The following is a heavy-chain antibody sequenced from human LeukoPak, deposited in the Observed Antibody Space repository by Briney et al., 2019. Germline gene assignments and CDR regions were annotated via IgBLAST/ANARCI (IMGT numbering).Heavy chain of an antibody. CDR1: GYTFTGYY. CDR3: ASTQDYYGSGSYYYLLDY. CDR2: INPNSGGT. Sequence: ASVKVSCKASGYTFTGYYMHWVRQAPGQGLEWMGWINPNSGGTNYAQKFQGRVTMTRDTSISTAYMELSRLRSDDTAVYYCASTQDYYGSGSYYYLLDYWGQGTLVTVSS. D-gene: IGHD3-10*01. V-gene: IGHV1-2*02. J-gene: IGHJ4*02.